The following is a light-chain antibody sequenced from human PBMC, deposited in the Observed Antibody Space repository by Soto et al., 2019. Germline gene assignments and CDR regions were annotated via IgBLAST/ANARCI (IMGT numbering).Light chain of an antibody. J-gene: IGLJ1*01. CDR3: CSFGGTYTGV. Sequence: ALTQPRSVSGSPGQSVSISCTGTSSDVGRYNYVSWYQQHPGKAPKLMIYDVSERPSGVPDRFSGSKSGNTASLTITGLQDEDEADYYCCSFGGTYTGVFGTGTKV. CDR2: DVS. V-gene: IGLV2-11*01. CDR1: SSDVGRYNY.